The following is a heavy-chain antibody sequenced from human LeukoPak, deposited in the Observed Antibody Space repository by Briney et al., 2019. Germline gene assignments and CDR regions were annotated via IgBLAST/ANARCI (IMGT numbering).Heavy chain of an antibody. J-gene: IGHJ5*02. Sequence: GGSLRLSCAASGFTFSSYAMSWVRQAPGKGLEWVSAISGSGGSTYYADSVKGRFTISRDNSKNTLYLQMNSLRAEDTAVYYCAKCRCEYCSGGSSSILNWFDPWGQGTLVTVSS. CDR3: AKCRCEYCSGGSSSILNWFDP. CDR1: GFTFSSYA. CDR2: ISGSGGST. D-gene: IGHD2-15*01. V-gene: IGHV3-23*01.